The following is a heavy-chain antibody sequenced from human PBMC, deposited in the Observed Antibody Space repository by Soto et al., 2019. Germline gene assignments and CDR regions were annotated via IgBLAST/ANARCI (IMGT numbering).Heavy chain of an antibody. D-gene: IGHD3-16*01. CDR3: ARCLWGSVGVY. Sequence: QLQLQESGPGLVKPSETLSLTCTVSGGSISSSSYYWGWIRQPPGKGLEWIGSIYYSGSTYYNPSLKSRVTISVDTSKNQFSLKLSSVTAADTAVYYCARCLWGSVGVYWGQGTLVTVSS. J-gene: IGHJ4*02. CDR2: IYYSGST. CDR1: GGSISSSSYY. V-gene: IGHV4-39*01.